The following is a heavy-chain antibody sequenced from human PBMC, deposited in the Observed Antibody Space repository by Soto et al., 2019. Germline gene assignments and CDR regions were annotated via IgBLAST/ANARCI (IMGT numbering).Heavy chain of an antibody. V-gene: IGHV1-18*01. D-gene: IGHD5-18*01. J-gene: IGHJ3*02. CDR3: ASDSFTHKAMVTWALDI. Sequence: GQLVQSGAEVKRPGASVKVSCRASGYTFTSYGISWVRQAPGQGLEWMGWISAYNGDTKLSQKFEARVIMTTDTSTNTAYMELRRLRSDDTADYYCASDSFTHKAMVTWALDIWGQGTMVTVSS. CDR1: GYTFTSYG. CDR2: ISAYNGDT.